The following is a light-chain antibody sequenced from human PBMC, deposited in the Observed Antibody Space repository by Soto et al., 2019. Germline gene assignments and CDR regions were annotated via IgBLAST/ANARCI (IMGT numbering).Light chain of an antibody. CDR3: QQHNSYSEA. CDR2: KAS. CDR1: QTISSW. Sequence: DIQMTQSPSTLSGSVGDRVTITCRASQTISSWLAWYQQKPGKAPKLLIYKASTLKSGVPSRFSGSGSGTEFTLTISNLQPDDFATYYCQQHNSYSEAFGQGTKVELK. J-gene: IGKJ1*01. V-gene: IGKV1-5*03.